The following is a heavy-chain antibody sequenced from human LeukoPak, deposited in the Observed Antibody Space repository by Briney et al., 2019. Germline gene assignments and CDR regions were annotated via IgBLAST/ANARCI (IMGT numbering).Heavy chain of an antibody. CDR2: INHSGST. J-gene: IGHJ4*02. Sequence: SETLSPTCAVYGGSFSGYYWSWIRQPPGKGLEWIGEINHSGSTNYNPSLKSRVTISVDTSKNQFSLKLSSVTAADTAVYYCARHFLSSSWSNFDYWGQGTLVTVSS. D-gene: IGHD6-13*01. CDR1: GGSFSGYY. V-gene: IGHV4-34*01. CDR3: ARHFLSSSWSNFDY.